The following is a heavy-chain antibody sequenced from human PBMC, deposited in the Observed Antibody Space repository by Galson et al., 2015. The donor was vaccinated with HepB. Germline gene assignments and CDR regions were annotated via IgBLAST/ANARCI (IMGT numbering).Heavy chain of an antibody. V-gene: IGHV3-11*01. J-gene: IGHJ4*02. CDR2: ISSTGIFI. Sequence: SLRLSCAASGFTFSDYYMSWIRQAPGKGLEWVSYISSTGIFIYYADSVKGRFTISRDNAKNSLFLQMNSLRAEDTAVYYCARVPGTYCGGDCYSSPADYWGQGALVTVSS. CDR1: GFTFSDYY. CDR3: ARVPGTYCGGDCYSSPADY. D-gene: IGHD2-21*02.